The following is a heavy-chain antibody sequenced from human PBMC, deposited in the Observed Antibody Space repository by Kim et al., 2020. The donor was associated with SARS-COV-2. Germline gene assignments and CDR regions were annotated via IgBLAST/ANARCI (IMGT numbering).Heavy chain of an antibody. J-gene: IGHJ6*02. CDR1: GGTFSSYA. CDR3: ARDREGLYYYGMDV. CDR2: IIPILGIA. D-gene: IGHD1-26*01. Sequence: SVKVSCKASGGTFSSYAISWVRQAPGQGLEWMGRIIPILGIANYAQKFQGRVTITADKSTSTAYMELSSLRSEDTAVYYCARDREGLYYYGMDVWGQGTTVTVSS. V-gene: IGHV1-69*04.